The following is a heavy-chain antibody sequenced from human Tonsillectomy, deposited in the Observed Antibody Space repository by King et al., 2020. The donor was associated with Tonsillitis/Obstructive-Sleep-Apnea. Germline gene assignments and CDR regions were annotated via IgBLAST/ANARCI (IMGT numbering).Heavy chain of an antibody. D-gene: IGHD2/OR15-2a*01. Sequence: VQLVESGAEVKKPGSSVKVSCKASGGTFSTYAITWVRQAPGQGLEWMGRIIPILHIANYAQKFQGRVTITADKSTSTAYMELSSLRSEDTAVYYCAREGEYYYYYNYMDVWGKGTTVTVSS. CDR2: IIPILHIA. V-gene: IGHV1-69*09. CDR1: GGTFSTYA. CDR3: AREGEYYYYYNYMDV. J-gene: IGHJ6*03.